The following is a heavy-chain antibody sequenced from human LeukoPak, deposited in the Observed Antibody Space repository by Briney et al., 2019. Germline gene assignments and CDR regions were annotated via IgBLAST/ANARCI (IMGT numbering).Heavy chain of an antibody. CDR3: ARDRRSGLDY. Sequence: ASETLSXXXXXXGXSIRSYYWSWIXQAAGKGLEWIGRIYTSGSTDYNPSFKSRVTMSVDKSKNQFSLSLTSVTAADTAVYYCARDRRSGLDYWGQGTLVTVSS. CDR1: GXSIRSYY. CDR2: IYTSGST. J-gene: IGHJ4*02. D-gene: IGHD3-10*01. V-gene: IGHV4-4*07.